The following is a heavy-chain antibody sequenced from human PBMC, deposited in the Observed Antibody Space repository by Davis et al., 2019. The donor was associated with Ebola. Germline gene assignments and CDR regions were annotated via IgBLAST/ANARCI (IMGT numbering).Heavy chain of an antibody. J-gene: IGHJ4*02. Sequence: GESLKISCAASGFTFSSYSMNWVRQAPGKGLEWVSSISSSSSYIYYADSVKGRFTISRDNARNSLYLQMNSLRAEDTAVYYCAKALLWFGELLSLDYWGQGTLVTVSS. V-gene: IGHV3-21*01. CDR1: GFTFSSYS. CDR2: ISSSSSYI. D-gene: IGHD3-10*01. CDR3: AKALLWFGELLSLDY.